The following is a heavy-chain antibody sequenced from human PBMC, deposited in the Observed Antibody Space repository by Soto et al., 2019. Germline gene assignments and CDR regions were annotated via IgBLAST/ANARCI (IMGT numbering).Heavy chain of an antibody. Sequence: SETLSLTCTVSGGSISSYYWSWIRQPPGKGLEWIGYIYYSGSTNYNPSLKSRVTISVDTSKNQFSLKLSSVTAADTAVYYCARDPGGDYLLYFDYWGQGTLVTVSS. CDR2: IYYSGST. J-gene: IGHJ4*02. CDR1: GGSISSYY. D-gene: IGHD3-16*01. CDR3: ARDPGGDYLLYFDY. V-gene: IGHV4-59*01.